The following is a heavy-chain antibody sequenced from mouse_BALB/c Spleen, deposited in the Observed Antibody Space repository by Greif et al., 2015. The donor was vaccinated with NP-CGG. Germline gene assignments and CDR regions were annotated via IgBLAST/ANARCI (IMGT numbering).Heavy chain of an antibody. CDR1: GYTFTSYW. D-gene: IGHD3-3*01. CDR3: ARSHGTARPGMDY. V-gene: IGHV1S41*01. Sequence: DLVKPRASVKLSCKASGYTFTSYWINWIKQRPGQGLEWIGRIAPGSGSTYYNEMFKGKATLTVDTSSSPAYIQLSSLSSEDSAVYFCARSHGTARPGMDYWGQGTSVTVSS. CDR2: IAPGSGST. J-gene: IGHJ4*01.